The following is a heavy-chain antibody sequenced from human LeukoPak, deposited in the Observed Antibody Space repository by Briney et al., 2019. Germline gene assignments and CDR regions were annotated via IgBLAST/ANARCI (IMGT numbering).Heavy chain of an antibody. CDR2: IYHSGST. V-gene: IGHV4-4*02. CDR1: GGSISSSNW. D-gene: IGHD3-3*01. J-gene: IGHJ4*02. CDR3: ARAMFDFWSGYTHDY. Sequence: SETLSLTCAVSGGSISSSNWWSWVRQPPGKGLEWIGEIYHSGSTNYNPSLKSRVTISVDKSKNQFSLKLSSVTAADTAVYYCARAMFDFWSGYTHDYWGQGTLVTVSS.